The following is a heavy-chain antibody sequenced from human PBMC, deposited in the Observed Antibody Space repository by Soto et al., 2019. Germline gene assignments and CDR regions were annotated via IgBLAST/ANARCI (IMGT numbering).Heavy chain of an antibody. D-gene: IGHD1-26*01. CDR3: ARGGEGNSGYFDY. CDR2: VYSSGST. CDR1: GGSIRSADYY. Sequence: SETLSLTCTVSGGSIRSADYYWNWIRQAPGKGLEWIGCVYSSGSTYYNLSLRGRFTISIDTSKNQFSLKMSSVTAAGTAVFYCARGGEGNSGYFDYWGRGALVTVSS. J-gene: IGHJ4*02. V-gene: IGHV4-30-4*01.